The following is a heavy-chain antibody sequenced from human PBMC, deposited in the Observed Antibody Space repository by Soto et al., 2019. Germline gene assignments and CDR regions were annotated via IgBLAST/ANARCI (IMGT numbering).Heavy chain of an antibody. CDR2: INPNSGDT. D-gene: IGHD3-9*01. CDR1: GYIFTGYH. CDR3: ARDARGTRCFDEIDI. V-gene: IGHV1-2*02. Sequence: ASVKVSCKASGYIFTGYHIHWVRQAPGRGLEWMGWINPNSGDTEYAQNFQGRVTMTRDTSFNLVYMEMSGLMSDDTAVYYCARDARGTRCFDEIDIWGQGTTVTVSS. J-gene: IGHJ6*02.